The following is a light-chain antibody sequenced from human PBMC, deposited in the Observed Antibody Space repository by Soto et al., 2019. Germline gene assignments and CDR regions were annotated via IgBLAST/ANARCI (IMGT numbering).Light chain of an antibody. V-gene: IGKV3-11*01. J-gene: IGKJ1*01. Sequence: EIVLTQSPATLSLPPGERATHSCRASQSVNKYLAWFQQKLGQPPRLLIYDTSNRATGIPPRFSGSGSGTDFTLIISSLEPEDFAVYYCQQRFNWPWTFGQGTKVDIK. CDR1: QSVNKY. CDR3: QQRFNWPWT. CDR2: DTS.